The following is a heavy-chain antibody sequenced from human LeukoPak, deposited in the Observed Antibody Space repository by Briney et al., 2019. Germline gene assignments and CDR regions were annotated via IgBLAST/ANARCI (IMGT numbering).Heavy chain of an antibody. CDR2: IIPIFGTA. J-gene: IGHJ6*03. V-gene: IGHV1-69*13. CDR1: GGTFSSYS. Sequence: SVKVTCKASGGTFSSYSSSWVRQAPGQGLEWMGGIIPIFGTANYAQKFQGRVTITADESTSTAYMELSSRRSADTAVYYCARGSSERGYYNYYYMDVWGKGTTVTISS. CDR3: ARGSSERGYYNYYYMDV. D-gene: IGHD1-1*01.